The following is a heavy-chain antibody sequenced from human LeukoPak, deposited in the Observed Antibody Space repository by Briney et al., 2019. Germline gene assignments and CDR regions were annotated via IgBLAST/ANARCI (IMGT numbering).Heavy chain of an antibody. CDR2: IIPIFGTA. CDR1: GGTFSSYA. J-gene: IGHJ5*02. D-gene: IGHD6-13*01. V-gene: IGHV1-69*05. CDR3: AREVWHSSSWYRGTNWFDP. Sequence: GASVKVSCKASGGTFSSYAISWVRQAPGQGLEWMGAIIPIFGTANYAQKFQGRVTITTDESTSTAYMELSSLRSEDTAVYYCAREVWHSSSWYRGTNWFDPWGQGTLVTVSS.